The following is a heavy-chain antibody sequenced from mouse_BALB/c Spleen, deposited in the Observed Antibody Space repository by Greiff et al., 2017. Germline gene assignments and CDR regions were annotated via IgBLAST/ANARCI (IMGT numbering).Heavy chain of an antibody. V-gene: IGHV1-7*01. CDR3: ARGGNYRAMDY. CDR1: GYTFTSYW. J-gene: IGHJ4*01. CDR2: INPSTGYT. Sequence: QLQQSGAELAKPGASVKMSCKASGYTFTSYWMHWVKQRPGQGLEWIGYINPSTGYTEYNQKFKDKATLTADKSSSTAYMQLSSLTSEDSAVYYCARGGNYRAMDYWGQGTSVTVSS. D-gene: IGHD2-1*01.